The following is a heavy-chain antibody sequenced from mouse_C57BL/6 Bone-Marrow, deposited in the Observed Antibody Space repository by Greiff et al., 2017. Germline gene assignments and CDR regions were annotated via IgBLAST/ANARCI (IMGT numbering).Heavy chain of an antibody. CDR2: IYPGDGDT. V-gene: IGHV1-82*01. CDR1: GYAFSSSW. J-gene: IGHJ3*01. Sequence: QVQLQQSGPELVKPGASVKISCKASGYAFSSSWMNWVKQRPGKGLEWIGRIYPGDGDTNYNGKFKGKATLTADKSSSTAYMQLSSLTSEDSAVYFCTRYRKGFAYWGQGTLVTVSA. CDR3: TRYRKGFAY.